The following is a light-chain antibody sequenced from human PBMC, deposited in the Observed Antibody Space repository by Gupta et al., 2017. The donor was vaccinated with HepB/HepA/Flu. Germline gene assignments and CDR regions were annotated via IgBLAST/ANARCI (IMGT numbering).Light chain of an antibody. CDR3: QQDGDLHT. V-gene: IGKV1-33*01. Sequence: DIQLTQSPSSLSASVGDRVTITCQASQDIDFYLNWYQQKPGKAPNLLIYDTSILETGVPSRFSGRGSGTDFTLTISSLQPEDLATYYCQQDGDLHTFGGGTKVEIK. J-gene: IGKJ4*01. CDR1: QDIDFY. CDR2: DTS.